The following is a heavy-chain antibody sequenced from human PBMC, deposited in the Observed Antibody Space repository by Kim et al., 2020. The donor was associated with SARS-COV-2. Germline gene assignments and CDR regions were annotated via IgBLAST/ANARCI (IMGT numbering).Heavy chain of an antibody. CDR1: GGTFSSYA. CDR2: IIPIFGTA. D-gene: IGHD2-2*01. Sequence: SVKVSCKASGGTFSSYAISWVRQAPGQGLEWMGGIIPIFGTANYAQKFQGRVTITADESTSTAYMELSSLRSEDTAVYYCAGDTPRYCSSTSCHLGFDPWGQGTLVPASS. V-gene: IGHV1-69*13. CDR3: AGDTPRYCSSTSCHLGFDP. J-gene: IGHJ5*02.